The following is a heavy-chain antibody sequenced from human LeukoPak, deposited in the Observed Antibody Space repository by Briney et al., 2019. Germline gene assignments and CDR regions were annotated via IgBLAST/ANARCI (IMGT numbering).Heavy chain of an antibody. Sequence: GGSPRLSCAASGFSLDDFAMHWVRQAPGKGLEWVSSISWDSGSRVYADSVKGRFTISRDNAKNSLFLRMNSLRAEDTALYYCIKDLRLDLHLDTFEVWGQGTMVTVSS. CDR3: IKDLRLDLHLDTFEV. CDR2: ISWDSGSR. V-gene: IGHV3-9*01. CDR1: GFSLDDFA. J-gene: IGHJ3*01. D-gene: IGHD1-7*01.